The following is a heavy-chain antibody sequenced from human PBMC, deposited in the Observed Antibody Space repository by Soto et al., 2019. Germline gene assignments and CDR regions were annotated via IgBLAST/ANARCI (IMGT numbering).Heavy chain of an antibody. Sequence: HEHLVQSGAEVKRPGASLKVSCKASGYSFTGYYIHWVRQAPGQGLEWMGWINPDSGATNYAQNFQSRVTLSSDTSISTASMDLTSVTSADTAVYYCARGDYGTGGYPFPYFDYWGQGTLVIVSS. CDR2: INPDSGAT. D-gene: IGHD2-8*02. CDR3: ARGDYGTGGYPFPYFDY. J-gene: IGHJ4*02. CDR1: GYSFTGYY. V-gene: IGHV1-2*02.